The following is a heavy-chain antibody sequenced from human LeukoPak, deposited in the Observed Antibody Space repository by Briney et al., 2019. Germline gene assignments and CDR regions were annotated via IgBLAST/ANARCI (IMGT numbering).Heavy chain of an antibody. CDR2: IYHSGST. J-gene: IGHJ4*02. D-gene: IGHD6-13*01. CDR1: GGSISSNNW. V-gene: IGHV4-4*02. CDR3: ARDLRGSSAF. Sequence: SGTLSLTCAVSGGSISSNNWWSWVRQPPGKGLEWVGEIYHSGSTNYNPSLKSQVTISVDKSKNQFSLKLISVTAADTAVYYCARDLRGSSAFWGQGTLVTVSS.